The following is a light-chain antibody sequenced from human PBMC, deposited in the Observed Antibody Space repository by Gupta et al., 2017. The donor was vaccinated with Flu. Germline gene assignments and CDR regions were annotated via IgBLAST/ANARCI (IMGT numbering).Light chain of an antibody. Sequence: GGRVTITCRASQNINRWLAWYQRKPGKAPILLIYRSSSLHSGVPSRFSGSGSGTEFTLTSSSLQPEDSATYFCQQYSSYRITFGQGTRLE. CDR2: RSS. CDR3: QQYSSYRIT. CDR1: QNINRW. V-gene: IGKV1-5*03. J-gene: IGKJ5*01.